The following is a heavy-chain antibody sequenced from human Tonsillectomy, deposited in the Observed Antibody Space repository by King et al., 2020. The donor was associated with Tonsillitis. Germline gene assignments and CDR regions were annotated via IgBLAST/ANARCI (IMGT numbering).Heavy chain of an antibody. J-gene: IGHJ6*02. V-gene: IGHV4-38-2*02. CDR2: IYHSGST. D-gene: IGHD3-10*01. CDR1: GYSISSGYY. Sequence: VQLQESGPGLVKPSETLSLTCVVSGYSISSGYYWGWIRQPPGKGLEWIGSIYHSGSTYYKPSLKSRVTISVDTSKNQFSLKLSSVTAADTAVYYCAREERFGGSYGMDVWGQGTTVTVSS. CDR3: AREERFGGSYGMDV.